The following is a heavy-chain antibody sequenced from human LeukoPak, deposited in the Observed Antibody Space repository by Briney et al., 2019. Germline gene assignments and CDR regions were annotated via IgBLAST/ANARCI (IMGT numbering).Heavy chain of an antibody. D-gene: IGHD6-13*01. V-gene: IGHV1-18*01. CDR1: GYTFTSYG. CDR3: ARDPRLAAAGTSNWFDP. Sequence: ASVKVSCKASGYTFTSYGISWVRQAPGQGLEWVGWISAYNGNTNYAQKLQGRVTMTTDTSTSTAYMELRSLRSDDTAVYYCARDPRLAAAGTSNWFDPWGQGTLVTVSS. J-gene: IGHJ5*02. CDR2: ISAYNGNT.